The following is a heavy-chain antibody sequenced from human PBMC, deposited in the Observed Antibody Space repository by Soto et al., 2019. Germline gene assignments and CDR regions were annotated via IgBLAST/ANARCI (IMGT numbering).Heavy chain of an antibody. V-gene: IGHV3-23*01. Sequence: EVQLLESGGGSVQPGGSLKLSCVVSGFTIPDYGVTWVRQPPGKGLEWVSGFTGGHGKIFYADSVRGRFTISREDSRNTVYLQMDSLGVEDTAVYYCTRWNGFGDSWGQGTLVTVSS. D-gene: IGHD1-1*01. J-gene: IGHJ4*02. CDR2: FTGGHGKI. CDR1: GFTIPDYG. CDR3: TRWNGFGDS.